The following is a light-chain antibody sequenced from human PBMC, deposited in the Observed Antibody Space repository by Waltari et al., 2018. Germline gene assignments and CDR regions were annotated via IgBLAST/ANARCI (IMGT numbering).Light chain of an antibody. J-gene: IGLJ3*02. CDR1: TSDLGGYNY. V-gene: IGLV2-14*03. Sequence: QSALTQSASVSGSLGQSITMSCTGTTSDLGGYNYVSWYQQHPGKAPKLILYDLTSRPPGVSNRFSGSKSGNTASLTISGLQAEDEADYYCCSFTTSSTWVFGGGTKLTVL. CDR3: CSFTTSSTWV. CDR2: DLT.